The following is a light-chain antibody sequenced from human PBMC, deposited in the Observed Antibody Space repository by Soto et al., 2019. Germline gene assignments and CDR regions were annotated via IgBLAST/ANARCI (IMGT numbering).Light chain of an antibody. CDR3: QQYGSSPRVT. CDR1: QSVSSSD. CDR2: GAC. J-gene: IGKJ4*01. V-gene: IGKV3-20*01. Sequence: EIVLTQAPGTLSLSPGERATLSCRASQSVSSSDLAWYQQKRGKAPRLLIYGACSRATAIPDRFSGSVSGTGLSLTISRVEPEDFAVYYCQQYGSSPRVTFGGGTKVEIK.